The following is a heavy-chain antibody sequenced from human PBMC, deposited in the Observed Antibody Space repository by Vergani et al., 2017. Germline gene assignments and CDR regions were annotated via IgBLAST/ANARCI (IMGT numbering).Heavy chain of an antibody. V-gene: IGHV4-30-4*08. CDR1: GDSINSDVFY. Sequence: QVQLQEAGPGLVKPSETLSLTCYVSGDSINSDVFYWNWVCQTPGKGLEWIGFIENTGNTYKNPSLETRVRMSLDTSKNHFSLELRSVTVADTAVYFCSRLNIRLWADDTWGPGLLVNVSS. CDR2: IENTGNT. D-gene: IGHD1-26*01. J-gene: IGHJ5*02. CDR3: SRLNIRLWADDT.